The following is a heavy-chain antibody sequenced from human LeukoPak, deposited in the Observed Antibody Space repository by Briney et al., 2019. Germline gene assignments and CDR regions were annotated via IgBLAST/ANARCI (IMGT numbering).Heavy chain of an antibody. Sequence: ASVKVSCKASGYTFTGYYMHWVRQAPGQGLEWMGWINPNSGGTNYAQKFQGWVTMTRDTSISTAYMELSRPRSDDTAVYYCARHSTRNYFDYWGQGTLVTVSS. CDR2: INPNSGGT. V-gene: IGHV1-2*04. D-gene: IGHD2-2*01. J-gene: IGHJ4*02. CDR3: ARHSTRNYFDY. CDR1: GYTFTGYY.